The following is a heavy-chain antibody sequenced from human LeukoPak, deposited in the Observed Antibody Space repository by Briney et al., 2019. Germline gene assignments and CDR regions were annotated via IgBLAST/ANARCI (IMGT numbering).Heavy chain of an antibody. J-gene: IGHJ4*02. CDR3: ARTTVVAKYFDY. D-gene: IGHD4-23*01. V-gene: IGHV4-61*01. CDR1: GGSFSSGSYY. CDR2: IYYSGST. Sequence: SETLSLTCTVSGGSFSSGSYYWSWIRQPPGKGLEWIGYIYYSGSTNYNPSLKSRVTISVDTSKNQFSLKLSSVTAADTAVYYCARTTVVAKYFDYWGQGTLVTVSS.